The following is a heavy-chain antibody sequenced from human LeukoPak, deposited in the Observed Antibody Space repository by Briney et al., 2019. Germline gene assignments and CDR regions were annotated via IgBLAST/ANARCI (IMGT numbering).Heavy chain of an antibody. CDR3: ARYGGTQYYFDY. D-gene: IGHD3-16*01. CDR2: IYYSGST. Sequence: SQTLSLTCTVPGGSISSGGYYWSWIRQHPGKGLEWIGYIYYSGSTYYNPSLKSRVTISVDTSKNQFSLKLSSVTAADTAVYYCARYGGTQYYFDYWGQGTLVTVSS. V-gene: IGHV4-31*03. J-gene: IGHJ4*02. CDR1: GGSISSGGYY.